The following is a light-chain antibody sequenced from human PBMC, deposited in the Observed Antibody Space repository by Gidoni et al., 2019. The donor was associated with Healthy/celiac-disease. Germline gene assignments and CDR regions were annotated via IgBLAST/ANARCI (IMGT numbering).Light chain of an antibody. CDR1: QSVSSY. CDR3: QQRSNWLYT. Sequence: IVLTQSPATLSLSPGERATLSCRASQSVSSYLAWYQQKPGQAPRLLIYDASNRASGIPARFSGSGSGTDFTLTISSLEPEDVAVYYCQQRSNWLYTFGQGTKLEIK. CDR2: DAS. V-gene: IGKV3-11*01. J-gene: IGKJ2*01.